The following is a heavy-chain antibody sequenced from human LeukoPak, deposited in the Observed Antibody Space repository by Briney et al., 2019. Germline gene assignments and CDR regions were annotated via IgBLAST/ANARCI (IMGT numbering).Heavy chain of an antibody. CDR1: GGSFSGYY. V-gene: IGHV4-34*01. CDR2: INHSGST. CDR3: ANLNYYFDY. J-gene: IGHJ4*02. Sequence: SETLSLTCAVYGGSFSGYYWSWIRQPPGKGLEWIGEINHSGSTNYNPSLKSRVTISVDTSKNQFSLKLISVTAADTAVYYCANLNYYFDYWGQGALVTVSS.